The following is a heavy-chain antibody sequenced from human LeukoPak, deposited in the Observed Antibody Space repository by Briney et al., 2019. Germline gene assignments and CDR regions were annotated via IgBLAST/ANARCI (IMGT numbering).Heavy chain of an antibody. Sequence: SETLSLTCTASGGSISSYYWSWIRQPPGKGLEWIGYIYYSGSTNYNPSLKSRVTISVDTSKNQFSLKLSSVTAADTAVYYCARGLLPRKLRYFDWLRDYWGQGTLVTVSS. V-gene: IGHV4-59*12. D-gene: IGHD3-9*01. CDR2: IYYSGST. CDR3: ARGLLPRKLRYFDWLRDY. J-gene: IGHJ4*02. CDR1: GGSISSYY.